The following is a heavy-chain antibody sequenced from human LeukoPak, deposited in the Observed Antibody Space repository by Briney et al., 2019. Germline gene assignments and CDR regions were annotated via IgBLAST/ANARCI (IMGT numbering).Heavy chain of an antibody. Sequence: PSAPLSLTCAVSGGSISSYYWSWIRQPPGKGLEWIGYIYYSGSNNYNPSLKSRVTISVDTSKNQFSLKLSSVTAADTAVYYCARGGLRIRWEPYYYYGMDVWGQGTTVTVSS. CDR2: IYYSGSN. D-gene: IGHD1-26*01. J-gene: IGHJ6*02. CDR1: GGSISSYY. CDR3: ARGGLRIRWEPYYYYGMDV. V-gene: IGHV4-59*01.